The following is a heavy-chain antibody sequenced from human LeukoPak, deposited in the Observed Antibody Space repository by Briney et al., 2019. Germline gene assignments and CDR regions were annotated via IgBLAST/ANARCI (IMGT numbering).Heavy chain of an antibody. V-gene: IGHV4-31*03. CDR3: ARERRWTQRTEKDYYYYGMDV. D-gene: IGHD1-1*01. CDR2: IYYSGST. Sequence: PSETLSLTCTVSGGSISSGGYYWSWIRQHPGKGLEWIGYIYYSGSTYYNPSLKSRVTISVDTSKNQFSLKLSSVTAADTAVYYCARERRWTQRTEKDYYYYGMDVWGQGTTVTVSS. CDR1: GGSISSGGYY. J-gene: IGHJ6*02.